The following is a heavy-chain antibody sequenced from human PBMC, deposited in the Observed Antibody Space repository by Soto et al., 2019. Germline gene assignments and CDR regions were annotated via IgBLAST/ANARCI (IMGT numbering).Heavy chain of an antibody. CDR1: GGSVSRGGYY. J-gene: IGHJ6*03. D-gene: IGHD3-3*01. CDR3: ASWSGYYTHYYMDV. V-gene: IGHV4-31*02. CDR2: IYYSGST. Sequence: SETLSLTCTVSGGSVSRGGYYWSWIRQHPGKGLEWIGYIYYSGSTYYNPSLKSRVTISVDTSKNQFSLKLSSVTAADTAVYYCASWSGYYTHYYMDVWGEGTTVTVSS.